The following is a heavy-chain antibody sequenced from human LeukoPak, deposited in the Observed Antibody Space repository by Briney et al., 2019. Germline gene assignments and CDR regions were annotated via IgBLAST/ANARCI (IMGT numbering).Heavy chain of an antibody. CDR3: VRHNYGYDY. V-gene: IGHV3-74*01. Sequence: GGSLRLSCAASGYTFNRYWMHWVRQAPGEGPVWVAHILNDGGSTSYADSVKGRFTISRDNAKNTLSLQMNSLRAEDTAVYYCVRHNYGYDYWGQGTPVTVSS. D-gene: IGHD5-18*01. J-gene: IGHJ4*02. CDR1: GYTFNRYW. CDR2: ILNDGGST.